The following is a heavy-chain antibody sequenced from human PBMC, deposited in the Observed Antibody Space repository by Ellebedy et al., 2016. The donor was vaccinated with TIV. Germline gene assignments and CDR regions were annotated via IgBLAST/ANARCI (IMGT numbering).Heavy chain of an antibody. V-gene: IGHV3-23*01. CDR2: ITASGHRS. J-gene: IGHJ4*02. CDR1: GLTIRNYG. Sequence: GGSLRLXXAASGLTIRNYGMSWVRQAPGKGLEWVSAITASGHRSYYADSVKGRFTISRDNAKNSLYLQMNSLRDEDTAVYYCARRSVADLDYWGQGTLVTVSS. D-gene: IGHD5-12*01. CDR3: ARRSVADLDY.